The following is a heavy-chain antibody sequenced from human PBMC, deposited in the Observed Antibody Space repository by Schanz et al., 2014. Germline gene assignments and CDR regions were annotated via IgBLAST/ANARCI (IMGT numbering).Heavy chain of an antibody. CDR2: TRYDGNNK. V-gene: IGHV3-33*08. J-gene: IGHJ4*02. Sequence: VQLVESGGALVQPGGSLRISCAASGFTFSGYAMSWVRQAPGKGLEWVAATRYDGNNKYYVDSVKGRFTISRDNSKNTLYLQMNSLRDEDTAVYYCAATTILADWGQGTLVAVSS. D-gene: IGHD3-3*01. CDR1: GFTFSGYA. CDR3: AATTILAD.